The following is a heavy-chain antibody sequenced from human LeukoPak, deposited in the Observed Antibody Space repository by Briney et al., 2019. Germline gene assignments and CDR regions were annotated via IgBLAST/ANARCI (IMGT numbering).Heavy chain of an antibody. J-gene: IGHJ4*02. D-gene: IGHD3-9*01. V-gene: IGHV3-64D*06. CDR1: GFTFSSYA. Sequence: GSLRLSCSASGFTFSSYAMHWVRQAPGKGLEYVSAISSNGGSTYYADSVKGRFTISRDNSKNTLYLQMSSLRAEDTAVYYCVKGGGSYYDILTGQEGFDYWGQGTLVTVSS. CDR2: ISSNGGST. CDR3: VKGGGSYYDILTGQEGFDY.